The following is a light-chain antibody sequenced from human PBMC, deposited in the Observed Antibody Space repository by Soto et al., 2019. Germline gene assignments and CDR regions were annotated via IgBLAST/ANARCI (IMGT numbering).Light chain of an antibody. CDR1: SSNIGRNY. J-gene: IGLJ3*02. CDR2: NND. V-gene: IGLV1-47*02. CDR3: AAWDDSLSGRV. Sequence: QLVLTQPPSASGTPGQRVTISCSGSSSNIGRNYVYWYKQLPGTAPKLLIYNNDQRPSGVPDRFSGSKSGTSASLDISGLRSEDEADYYCAAWDDSLSGRVFGGGTKLTVL.